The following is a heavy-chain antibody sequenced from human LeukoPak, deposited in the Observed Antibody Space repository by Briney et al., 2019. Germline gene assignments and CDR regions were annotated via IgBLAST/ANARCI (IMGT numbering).Heavy chain of an antibody. J-gene: IGHJ4*02. CDR1: GFTFSSFG. D-gene: IGHD6-13*01. Sequence: PGGSLRLSCAASGFTFSSFGMHWVRQSPGKGLEWVAVIWYDGSTKVYADSVKGRFTISRDNSRNTLYLQVNRLRAEDTAVYYCARDRYSSMWSVFEYWGQGALVTVSS. CDR2: IWYDGSTK. V-gene: IGHV3-33*01. CDR3: ARDRYSSMWSVFEY.